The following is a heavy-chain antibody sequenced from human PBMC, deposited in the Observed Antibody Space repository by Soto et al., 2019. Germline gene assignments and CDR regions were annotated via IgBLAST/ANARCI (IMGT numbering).Heavy chain of an antibody. CDR3: AKDLVVVPDANPA. CDR2: ISGSDGST. J-gene: IGHJ5*02. Sequence: QPGGSLRLSCAASGFSFSSYAMTWVRQAPGRGLEWVSVISGSDGSTYYADSVKGRFTISRDNSRNTLYLQMNSLRAEDTAVYYCAKDLVVVPDANPAWGQGTLVTVSS. D-gene: IGHD2-2*01. V-gene: IGHV3-23*01. CDR1: GFSFSSYA.